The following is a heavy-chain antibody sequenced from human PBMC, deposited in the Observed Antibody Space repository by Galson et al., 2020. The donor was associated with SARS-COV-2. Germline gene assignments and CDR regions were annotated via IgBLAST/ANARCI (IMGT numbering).Heavy chain of an antibody. CDR3: ARVYCSSTSCPGYDAFDI. J-gene: IGHJ3*02. V-gene: IGHV1-3*01. Sequence: SVKVSCKASGYTFTSYAMHWVRQDPGQRLEWMGWINAGNGNTKYSQKFQGRVTITRDTSASTAYMELSSLRSEDTAVYYCARVYCSSTSCPGYDAFDIWGQGTMVTVSS. CDR2: INAGNGNT. D-gene: IGHD2-2*01. CDR1: GYTFTSYA.